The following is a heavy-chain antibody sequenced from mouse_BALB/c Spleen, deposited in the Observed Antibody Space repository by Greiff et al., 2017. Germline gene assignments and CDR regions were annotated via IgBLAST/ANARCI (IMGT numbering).Heavy chain of an antibody. CDR3: VRPHYGYGWYFDV. D-gene: IGHD1-2*01. J-gene: IGHJ1*01. V-gene: IGHV10-1*02. CDR2: IRSKSNNYAT. CDR1: GFTFNTYA. Sequence: EVMLVESGGGLVQPKGSLKLSCAASGFTFNTYAMNWVRQAPGKGLEWVARIRSKSNNYATYYADSVKDRFTISRDDSQSMLYLQMNNLKTEDTAMYYCVRPHYGYGWYFDVWGAGTTVTVSS.